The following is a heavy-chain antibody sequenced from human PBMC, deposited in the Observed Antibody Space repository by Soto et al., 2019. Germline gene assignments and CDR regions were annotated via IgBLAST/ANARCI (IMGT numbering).Heavy chain of an antibody. CDR2: IYWNDDK. CDR3: AKSGSSGWYGWFDP. D-gene: IGHD6-19*01. Sequence: SGPTLVNPTQTLTLTCTFSGFSLRTSGVGVGWIRQPPGKALEWLGFIYWNDDKRYSPSLKSRLTITKDTSKNQVVLTMTNMDPVDTATYYCAKSGSSGWYGWFDPWGQGTLVTVSS. J-gene: IGHJ5*02. V-gene: IGHV2-5*01. CDR1: GFSLRTSGVG.